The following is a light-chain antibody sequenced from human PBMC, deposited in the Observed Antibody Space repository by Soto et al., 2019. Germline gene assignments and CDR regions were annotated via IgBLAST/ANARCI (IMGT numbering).Light chain of an antibody. Sequence: IQITQSPSTLSASVGDRVSITCRASQSISGWLAWYQQKPGKAPKLLIYDASTLESGVPSRFSGSGSGTEFTLTISSLQPDDFATYYCQQYNTYSRTFGQGTKVEIK. CDR3: QQYNTYSRT. V-gene: IGKV1-5*01. J-gene: IGKJ1*01. CDR1: QSISGW. CDR2: DAS.